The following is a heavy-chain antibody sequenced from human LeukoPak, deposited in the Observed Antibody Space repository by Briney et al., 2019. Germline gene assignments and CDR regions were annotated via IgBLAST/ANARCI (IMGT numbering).Heavy chain of an antibody. CDR2: INHSGST. CDR1: GRSFSGYY. V-gene: IGHV4-34*01. CDR3: ARGISGSYRIDY. J-gene: IGHJ4*02. D-gene: IGHD1-26*01. Sequence: SETLSLTCAVYGRSFSGYYWSWIRQPPGKGLEWIGEINHSGSTNYNPSLKSRVTISVDTSKNQFSLKLSSVTAADTAVYYCARGISGSYRIDYWGQGTLVTVSS.